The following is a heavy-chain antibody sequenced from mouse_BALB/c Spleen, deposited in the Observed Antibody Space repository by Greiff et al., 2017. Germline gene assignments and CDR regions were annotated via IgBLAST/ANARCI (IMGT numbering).Heavy chain of an antibody. CDR1: GDSITSGY. D-gene: IGHD4-1*02. CDR3: ARWISNWDYWYFDV. Sequence: DVQLQESGPSLVKPSQTLSLTCSVTGDSITSGYWNWIRKFPGNKLEYMGYISYSGSTYYNPSLKSRISITRDTSKNQYYLQLNSVTTEDTATYYCARWISNWDYWYFDVWGAGTTVTVSS. J-gene: IGHJ1*01. V-gene: IGHV3-8*02. CDR2: ISYSGST.